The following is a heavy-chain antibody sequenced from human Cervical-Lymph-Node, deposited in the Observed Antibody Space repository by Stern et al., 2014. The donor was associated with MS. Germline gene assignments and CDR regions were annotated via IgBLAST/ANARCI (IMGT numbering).Heavy chain of an antibody. J-gene: IGHJ4*02. D-gene: IGHD6-19*01. CDR2: INPNSGGT. V-gene: IGHV1-2*06. Sequence: GQLGQAGAEVKKPGASVEVSCKASGYTFTGYYMHWVRQAPGQGLEWKGRINPNSGGTNYAQKFQGRVTMTRDTSISTAYMELSRLRSDDTAVYYCAREAAMAVAGTGVDYWGQGTLVTVSS. CDR3: AREAAMAVAGTGVDY. CDR1: GYTFTGYY.